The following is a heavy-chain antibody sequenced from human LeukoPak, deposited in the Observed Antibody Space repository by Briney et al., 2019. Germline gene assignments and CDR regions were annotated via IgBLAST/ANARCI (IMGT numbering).Heavy chain of an antibody. CDR3: ARDSRTVVTPTLFSFDY. D-gene: IGHD4-23*01. J-gene: IGHJ4*02. Sequence: ASVKVSCKASGYTFTSYGISWVRQAPGQGLEWMGWISAYNGSTNYAQKLQGRVTMTTDTSTSTAYMELRSLRSDDTAVYYCARDSRTVVTPTLFSFDYWGQGTLVTVSS. CDR2: ISAYNGST. V-gene: IGHV1-18*01. CDR1: GYTFTSYG.